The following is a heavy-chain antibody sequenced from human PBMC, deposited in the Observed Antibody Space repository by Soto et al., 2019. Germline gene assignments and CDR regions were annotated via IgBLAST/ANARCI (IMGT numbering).Heavy chain of an antibody. CDR1: GFTFSSYE. J-gene: IGHJ4*02. CDR3: ARGAMVRGVRAGPRPIDY. V-gene: IGHV3-48*03. D-gene: IGHD3-10*01. Sequence: EVQLVESGGGLVQPGGSLRLSCAASGFTFSSYEMNWVRQAPGKGLEWVSYISSSGSTIYYADSVKGRFTISRDNAKNSLYLQMNSLRAEDTAVYYCARGAMVRGVRAGPRPIDYWGQGTLVTVSS. CDR2: ISSSGSTI.